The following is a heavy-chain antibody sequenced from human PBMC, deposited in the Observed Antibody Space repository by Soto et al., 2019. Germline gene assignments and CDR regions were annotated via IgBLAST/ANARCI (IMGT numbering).Heavy chain of an antibody. CDR1: GGTFSKDA. V-gene: IGHV1-69*01. D-gene: IGHD5-18*01. J-gene: IGHJ6*02. CDR3: TRVLGYTFEPGKTRYYAMDV. CDR2: LIPVVGSP. Sequence: QVQLVQSGAEVKKPGSSVTVSCKTSGGTFSKDAINWVRQAPGQGLEWMGLLIPVVGSPIYAQKFQGRIRITADESTRTAFMDLSSLRSEDTAVYYCTRVLGYTFEPGKTRYYAMDVWGQGTTVSVSS.